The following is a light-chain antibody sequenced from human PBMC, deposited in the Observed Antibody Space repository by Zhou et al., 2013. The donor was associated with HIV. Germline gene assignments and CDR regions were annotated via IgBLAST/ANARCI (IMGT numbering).Light chain of an antibody. CDR3: HQVKTFPQS. CDR1: QDISTW. V-gene: IGKV1-12*01. CDR2: SAT. J-gene: IGKJ1*01. Sequence: DIQMTQSPSSVSASVGDRVTITCRASQDISTWLAWYQQKPGKVHKLLIYSATILQSGVPSTFSGSGSGSDFNLTISSLQPEDFGTYYCHQVKTFPQSFGQGTKVEIK.